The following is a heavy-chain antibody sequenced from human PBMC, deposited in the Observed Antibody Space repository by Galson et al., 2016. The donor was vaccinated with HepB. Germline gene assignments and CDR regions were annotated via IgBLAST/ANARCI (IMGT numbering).Heavy chain of an antibody. J-gene: IGHJ3*01. CDR1: GDSIGKYY. CDR3: ATTYCGDDCYHVYAFDF. D-gene: IGHD2-21*02. V-gene: IGHV4-59*03. Sequence: SETLSLTCTVSGDSIGKYYCSWIRQPPGKALEWIGYTHYSGSTDYNSSLKSRITMSVDTSKNQFSLKLSSVTAADTALYYCATTYCGDDCYHVYAFDFWGQGTMVTVSS. CDR2: THYSGST.